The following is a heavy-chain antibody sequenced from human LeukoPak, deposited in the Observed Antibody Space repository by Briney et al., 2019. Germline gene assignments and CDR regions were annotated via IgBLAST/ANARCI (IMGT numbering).Heavy chain of an antibody. CDR1: GGSISSGSYY. V-gene: IGHV4-61*02. CDR3: ARGIDYGDYLPPYYYYYMDV. J-gene: IGHJ6*03. Sequence: SETLSLTCTVSGGSISSGSYYWSWIRQPAGKGLEWIGRIYHSGSTYYNPSLKSRVTISVDTSKNQFSLKLSSVTAADTAVYYCARGIDYGDYLPPYYYYYMDVWGKGTTVTVSS. D-gene: IGHD4-17*01. CDR2: IYHSGST.